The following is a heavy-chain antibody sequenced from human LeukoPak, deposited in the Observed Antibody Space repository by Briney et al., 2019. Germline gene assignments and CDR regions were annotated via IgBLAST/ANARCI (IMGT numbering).Heavy chain of an antibody. J-gene: IGHJ6*02. CDR1: GGTFSSYA. V-gene: IGHV1-46*01. CDR3: ARERGGSYHYYYYGMDV. D-gene: IGHD1-26*01. Sequence: ASVKVSCKASGGTFSSYAISWVRQAPGQGLEWMGIINPSGGSTSYAQKFQGRVTMTRDTSTSTVYMELSSLRSEDTAVYYCARERGGSYHYYYYGMDVWGQGTTVTVSS. CDR2: INPSGGST.